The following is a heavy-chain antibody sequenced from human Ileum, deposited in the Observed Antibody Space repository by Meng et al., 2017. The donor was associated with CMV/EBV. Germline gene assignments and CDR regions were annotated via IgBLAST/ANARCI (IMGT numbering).Heavy chain of an antibody. J-gene: IGHJ4*02. Sequence: GPLQESCPGLVKPSETLSLTCTVSGTSITGYSWSWIRQSAAKGLEWIGRIYTSGSTNYNPSLHSRVSMSIDTSKNQFSLKLRSVTAADTAVYYCAREGSAVHWGQGTLVTVSS. V-gene: IGHV4-4*07. CDR2: IYTSGST. CDR1: GTSITGYS. D-gene: IGHD6-13*01. CDR3: AREGSAVH.